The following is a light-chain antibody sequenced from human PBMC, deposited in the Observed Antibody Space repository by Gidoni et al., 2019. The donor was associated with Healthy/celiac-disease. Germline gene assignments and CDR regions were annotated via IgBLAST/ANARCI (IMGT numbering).Light chain of an antibody. V-gene: IGKV1-39*01. CDR2: AAS. CDR1: QSISSY. Sequence: FQITQSPSSLSASVGDSITITCRASQSISSYLNWYQQKPGKAPKLMIYAASSLKSGVPSRFSGSGSGTDFTLTISSLQPEDFAAYYCKQGYSTPRTFGGGTKVEIK. CDR3: KQGYSTPRT. J-gene: IGKJ4*02.